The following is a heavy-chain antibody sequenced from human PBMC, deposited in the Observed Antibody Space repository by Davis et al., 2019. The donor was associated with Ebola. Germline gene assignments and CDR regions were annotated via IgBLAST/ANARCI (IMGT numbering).Heavy chain of an antibody. CDR2: ISGSGGST. J-gene: IGHJ5*02. V-gene: IGHV3-23*01. Sequence: GESLKISCAASGFTFSSYAMSWVRQAPGKGLEWVSAISGSGGSTYYADSVKGRFTISRDNSKNTLYLQMNSLRAEDTAVYYCANQYYYGSGSYYSPSWGQGTLVTVSS. CDR1: GFTFSSYA. D-gene: IGHD3-10*01. CDR3: ANQYYYGSGSYYSPS.